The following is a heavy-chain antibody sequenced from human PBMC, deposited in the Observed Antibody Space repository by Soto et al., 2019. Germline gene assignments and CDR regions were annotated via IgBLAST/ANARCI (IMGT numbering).Heavy chain of an antibody. CDR2: ISSSSSYI. V-gene: IGHV3-21*01. D-gene: IGHD3-22*01. J-gene: IGHJ6*02. Sequence: GGSLRLSCAASGFTFSSYSMNWVRQAPGKGLEWVSSISSSSSYIYYADSVKGRFTISRDNAKNSLYLQMNSLRAEDTAVYYRARDTYYYDSSGYLTAYYYYYGMDVWGQGTTVTVSS. CDR3: ARDTYYYDSSGYLTAYYYYYGMDV. CDR1: GFTFSSYS.